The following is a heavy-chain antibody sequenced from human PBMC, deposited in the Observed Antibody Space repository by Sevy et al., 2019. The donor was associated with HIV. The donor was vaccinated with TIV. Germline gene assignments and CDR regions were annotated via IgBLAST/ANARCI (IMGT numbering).Heavy chain of an antibody. CDR2: IKSKTDGGTT. V-gene: IGHV3-15*01. J-gene: IGHJ4*02. CDR3: TLEGLYCSGGSCYSEGFDF. Sequence: GESLKISCAAFGFTLSDAWMSWVRQAPGKGLQWVGRIKSKTDGGTTDYAAPVKGRFTISRDDSKNTLYLQMNSLKTEDTALYYCTLEGLYCSGGSCYSEGFDFWGQGTLVTVSS. D-gene: IGHD2-15*01. CDR1: GFTLSDAW.